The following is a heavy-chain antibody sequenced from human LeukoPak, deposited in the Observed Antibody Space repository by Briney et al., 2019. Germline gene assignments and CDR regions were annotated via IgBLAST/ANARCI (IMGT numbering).Heavy chain of an antibody. V-gene: IGHV2-5*01. CDR1: GCSRSTWAVG. J-gene: IGHJ4*02. Sequence: GATLVNPTRTLTPPFTLHGCSRSTWAVGGGRLHSAPAKALEWLALIYWNDDKRYSPSLKSRLTTTKDTSKNQVVLTMTNMDPVDTATYYCAHTTTVVTVDYWGQGTLVTVSS. CDR2: IYWNDDK. D-gene: IGHD4-23*01. CDR3: AHTTTVVTVDY.